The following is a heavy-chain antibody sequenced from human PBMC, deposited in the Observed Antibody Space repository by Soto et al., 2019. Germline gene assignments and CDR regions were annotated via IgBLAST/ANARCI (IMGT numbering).Heavy chain of an antibody. D-gene: IGHD3-22*01. J-gene: IGHJ4*02. Sequence: SETLSLTCTVSGCSINSSSYYWGWIRQPPGKGLEWIGSIYYSGSTYYNPSLKSRVTISVDTSKNQFSLKLSYVTAAGTAVYYCAREYLLGYYYESSGYYFDYWGQGTLVTVSS. CDR3: AREYLLGYYYESSGYYFDY. V-gene: IGHV4-39*07. CDR2: IYYSGST. CDR1: GCSINSSSYY.